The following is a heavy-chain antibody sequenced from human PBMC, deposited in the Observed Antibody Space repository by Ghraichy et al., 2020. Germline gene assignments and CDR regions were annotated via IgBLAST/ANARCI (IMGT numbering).Heavy chain of an antibody. CDR1: GGSISSYY. D-gene: IGHD6-13*01. J-gene: IGHJ6*02. V-gene: IGHV4-59*01. CDR2: IYYSGST. Sequence: SETLSLTCTVSGGSISSYYWSWIRQPPGKGLEWIGYIYYSGSTNYNPSLKSRVTISVDTSKNQFSLKLSSVTAADTAVYYCARSKQQLVDGVDLWGLLDFYGMDVWGQGTTVTVSS. CDR3: ARSKQQLVDGVDLWGLLDFYGMDV.